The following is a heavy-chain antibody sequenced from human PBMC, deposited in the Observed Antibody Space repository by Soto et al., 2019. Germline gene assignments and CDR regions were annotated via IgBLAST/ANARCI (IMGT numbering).Heavy chain of an antibody. D-gene: IGHD3-3*01. CDR1: GFTFSRYD. J-gene: IGHJ4*02. CDR3: AKAQLRLLHCEFDY. CDR2: IGTDGDT. Sequence: GGSLRIPCAASGFTFSRYDMHWVRQATGKGLEWVSAIGTDGDTYYLGSVKGRFTISRENAKNYLYLQMNSLRAEETAVYYCAKAQLRLLHCEFDYWGPGTLGT. V-gene: IGHV3-13*01.